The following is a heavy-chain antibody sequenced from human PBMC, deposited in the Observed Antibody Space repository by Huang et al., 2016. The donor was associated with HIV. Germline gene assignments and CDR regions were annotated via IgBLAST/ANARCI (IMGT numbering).Heavy chain of an antibody. CDR3: ARQWIILEWLLGLDD. V-gene: IGHV4-34*02. CDR2: VNDSGAT. D-gene: IGHD3-3*01. J-gene: IGHJ6*02. CDR1: GGSFTGNY. Sequence: QMQLQQRGAGLLKPSETLSLTCGVSGGSFTGNYLTWIRQAPGKGLEWIGEVNDSGATNDNPSLNGRVTISLDKSNRELSLNLRSVTAADTAVYYCARQWIILEWLLGLDDWGQGTTVIVSS.